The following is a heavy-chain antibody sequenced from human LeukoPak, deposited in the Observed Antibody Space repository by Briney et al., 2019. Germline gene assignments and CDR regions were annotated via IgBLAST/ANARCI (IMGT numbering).Heavy chain of an antibody. CDR2: IYSTGST. CDR1: GDSISNYY. V-gene: IGHV4-59*13. D-gene: IGHD3-10*01. Sequence: SETLSLTCTVSGDSISNYYWSWIRQSPGKGLEWIGYIYSTGSTNSNPSLKSRVTMSLDTSKNQVSLKMNSVTGADTAMYYCARGGMNRWELFDFWGQGALVTVSS. CDR3: ARGGMNRWELFDF. J-gene: IGHJ4*02.